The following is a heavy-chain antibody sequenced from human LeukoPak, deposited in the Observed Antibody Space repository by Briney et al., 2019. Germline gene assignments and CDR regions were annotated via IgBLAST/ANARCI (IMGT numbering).Heavy chain of an antibody. CDR3: ARLEGQPVPIQHHYEGDY. V-gene: IGHV4-39*01. J-gene: IGHJ4*02. Sequence: PSETLSLTCTVSGGSISSSSYYWGWIRQPPGKGLEWIGSIYYSGSTYYNPSLKSRVTTSVDTSKNQFSLKLSSVTAADTAVYDCARLEGQPVPIQHHYEGDYWGQGTLVTVSS. D-gene: IGHD3-22*01. CDR2: IYYSGST. CDR1: GGSISSSSYY.